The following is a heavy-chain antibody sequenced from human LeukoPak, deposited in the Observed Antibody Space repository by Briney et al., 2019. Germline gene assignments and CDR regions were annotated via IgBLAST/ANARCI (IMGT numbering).Heavy chain of an antibody. CDR2: IKSKSDGETT. CDR1: GFTFSNGW. Sequence: PGGSLRLSCAVSGFTFSNGWMNWVRQAPGKGLEWVGRIKSKSDGETTDYAAPVKGRFIISRDDSKNTLYLQMNSLKTEDTAVYYCTANDTYYYDSSGYFQPFDCWGQGTLVTVSS. V-gene: IGHV3-15*01. D-gene: IGHD3-22*01. CDR3: TANDTYYYDSSGYFQPFDC. J-gene: IGHJ4*02.